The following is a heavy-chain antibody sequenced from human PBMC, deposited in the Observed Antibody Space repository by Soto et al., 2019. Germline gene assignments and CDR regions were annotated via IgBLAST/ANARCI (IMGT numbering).Heavy chain of an antibody. CDR1: GGSFSGYY. CDR3: ASGCCRSPSCLWDGFYSYNYGMDV. J-gene: IGHJ6*02. D-gene: IGHD2-2*01. Sequence: SETLSLTCAVYGGSFSGYYWSWIRQPPGKGLEWIGEINHSGRTNYNPSLESRATISVDTSENQFSLKLSFVTAADTAVYYCASGCCRSPSCLWDGFYSYNYGMDVWGQGTTVTVSS. CDR2: INHSGRT. V-gene: IGHV4-34*01.